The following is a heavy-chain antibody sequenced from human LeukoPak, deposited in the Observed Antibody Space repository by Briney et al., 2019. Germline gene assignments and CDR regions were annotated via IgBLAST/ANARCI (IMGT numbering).Heavy chain of an antibody. CDR3: ARGRVTTLYYFDY. V-gene: IGHV3-72*01. D-gene: IGHD4-17*01. CDR2: TRNKANSYTT. Sequence: GGSLRLSCAASGFAFSDHCMDWVRQAPGKGLEWVGRTRNKANSYTTEYAASVKGRFTISRDDSKNSLYLQMNSLKTEDTAVYYCARGRVTTLYYFDYWGQGTLVTVSS. CDR1: GFAFSDHC. J-gene: IGHJ4*02.